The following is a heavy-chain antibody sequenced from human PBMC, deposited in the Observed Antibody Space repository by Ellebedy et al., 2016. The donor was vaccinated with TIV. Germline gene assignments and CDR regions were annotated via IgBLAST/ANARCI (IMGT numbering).Heavy chain of an antibody. V-gene: IGHV3-33*01. Sequence: PGGSLRLSCAASGFTFSSYGMHWVRQAPGKGLEWVAVIWYDGSNKYYANSVKGRFTISRDNSKNKLDLQMNRLRAEDTAVYYGASDAHRQWPEGSYYYYGMDVWGQGTTVTVSS. J-gene: IGHJ6*02. CDR2: IWYDGSNK. CDR3: ASDAHRQWPEGSYYYYGMDV. D-gene: IGHD6-19*01. CDR1: GFTFSSYG.